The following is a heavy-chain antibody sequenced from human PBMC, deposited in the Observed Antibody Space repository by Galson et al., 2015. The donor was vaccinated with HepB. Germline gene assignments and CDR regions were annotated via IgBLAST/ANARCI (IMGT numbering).Heavy chain of an antibody. J-gene: IGHJ2*01. D-gene: IGHD2-2*01. CDR2: IWYDGSKK. CDR1: GFTFNNYG. CDR3: AKGRYCSSPSCPYWYVDL. V-gene: IGHV3-33*06. Sequence: SLRLSCAASGFTFNNYGMHWVRQAPGKGLEWMAVIWYDGSKKYYADSVKGRFNISRDNSKKTLDLQMNSLRAEDTAVYYCAKGRYCSSPSCPYWYVDLWGRGTLVTVSS.